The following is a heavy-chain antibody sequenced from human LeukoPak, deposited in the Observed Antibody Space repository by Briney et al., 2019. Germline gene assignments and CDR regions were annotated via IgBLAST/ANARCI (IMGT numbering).Heavy chain of an antibody. D-gene: IGHD2-15*01. CDR2: ISYDGSNK. CDR3: AKTSQPAAATRTKYYFDF. CDR1: GFTFSSYA. Sequence: PGRSLRLSCAASGFTFSSYAMHWVRQAPGKGLEWVAVISYDGSNKYYADSVKGRFTISRDNSKNTLYLQMDSLRAEDTALYYCAKTSQPAAATRTKYYFDFWGQGTLVTVSS. V-gene: IGHV3-30-3*02. J-gene: IGHJ4*02.